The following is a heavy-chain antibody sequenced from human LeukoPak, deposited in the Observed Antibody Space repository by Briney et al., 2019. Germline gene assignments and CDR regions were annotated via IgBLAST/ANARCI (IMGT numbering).Heavy chain of an antibody. V-gene: IGHV3-30*18. CDR1: GFTFSSYG. Sequence: GGSLRLSCAASGFTFSSYGMHRVRQAPGKGLEWVAVISYDGSNKYYADSVKGRFTISRDNSKNTLYLQMNSLRAEDTAVYYCAKVQGSWFDPWGQGTLVTVSS. CDR2: ISYDGSNK. D-gene: IGHD3-10*01. J-gene: IGHJ5*02. CDR3: AKVQGSWFDP.